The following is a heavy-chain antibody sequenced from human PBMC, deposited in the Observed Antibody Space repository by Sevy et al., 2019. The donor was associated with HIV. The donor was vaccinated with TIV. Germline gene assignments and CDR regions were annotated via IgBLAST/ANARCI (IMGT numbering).Heavy chain of an antibody. CDR2: ISSSSSYI. CDR3: ARVKDYGDYGTFDI. CDR1: GLTFNSHT. Sequence: GGSLRLSCAGSGLTFNSHTMNWVRQAPGKGLEWVSHISSSSSYIYYGDSVKGRLTISRDNAKSSMFLQMNSLRAEDTAIYFCARVKDYGDYGTFDIWGQGTLVTVSS. V-gene: IGHV3-21*01. D-gene: IGHD4-17*01. J-gene: IGHJ3*02.